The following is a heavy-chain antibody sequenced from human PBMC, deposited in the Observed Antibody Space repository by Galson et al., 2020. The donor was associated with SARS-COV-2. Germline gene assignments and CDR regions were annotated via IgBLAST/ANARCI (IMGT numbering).Heavy chain of an antibody. D-gene: IGHD5-12*01. J-gene: IGHJ4*02. Sequence: GESLKISCAASGFTFTTYGMHWVRQAPGKGPEWVAVILYDGSNQYYADSVKGRFTISRDNSKNTLYLQMNSLRAEDTALYYCARGYTGYDFAYWGQGTLVTVSS. CDR1: GFTFTTYG. V-gene: IGHV3-33*01. CDR2: ILYDGSNQ. CDR3: ARGYTGYDFAY.